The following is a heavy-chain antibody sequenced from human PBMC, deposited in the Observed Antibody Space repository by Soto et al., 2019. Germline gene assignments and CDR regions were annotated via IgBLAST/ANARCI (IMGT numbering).Heavy chain of an antibody. CDR1: GYTFTGYY. Sequence: ASVKVSCKASGYTFTGYYMHWVRQAPGQGLEWMGWINPNSGGTNYAQKFQGWVTMTRDTSISTAYMELSRLRSDDKAVYYCAREGYSHGFEGMDVCGQGTTVTVCS. CDR3: AREGYSHGFEGMDV. CDR2: INPNSGGT. J-gene: IGHJ6*02. V-gene: IGHV1-2*04. D-gene: IGHD5-18*01.